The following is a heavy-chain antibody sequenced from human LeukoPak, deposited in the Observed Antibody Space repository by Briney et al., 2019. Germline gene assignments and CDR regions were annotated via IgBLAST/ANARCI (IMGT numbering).Heavy chain of an antibody. Sequence: QPGGSLRLSCAASGCTFSNYGMHWVRQGPGKGLEWVSFLRYDGTNTTYADSVRGRFIISRDNSKNTLYLQMNSLTTHDTAVYYCAKDLLYRSSWSFEYWGQGTLVTVSS. CDR1: GCTFSNYG. J-gene: IGHJ4*02. D-gene: IGHD6-19*01. CDR2: LRYDGTNT. CDR3: AKDLLYRSSWSFEY. V-gene: IGHV3-30*02.